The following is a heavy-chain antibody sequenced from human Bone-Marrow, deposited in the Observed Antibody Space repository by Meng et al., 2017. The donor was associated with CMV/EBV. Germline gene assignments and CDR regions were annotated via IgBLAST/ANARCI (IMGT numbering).Heavy chain of an antibody. Sequence: SEPLSLTCSVSGDSISSYYWSWIRQTPGKGLEWIGYIHYSGTTSYNPSLKSRVTISVDTSKNQFNLTLSSVTAADTAVYYCARDLSSSRTIFGVVIGVYDIWGQGTMVTVSS. D-gene: IGHD3-3*01. CDR2: IHYSGTT. J-gene: IGHJ3*02. CDR3: ARDLSSSRTIFGVVIGVYDI. V-gene: IGHV4-59*01. CDR1: GDSISSYY.